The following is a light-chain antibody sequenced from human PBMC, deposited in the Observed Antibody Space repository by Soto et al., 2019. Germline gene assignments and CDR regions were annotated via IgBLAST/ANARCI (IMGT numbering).Light chain of an antibody. CDR1: QHIYSN. Sequence: IVMTQSPATLSVSPGERATLSCRASQHIYSNVGWYQQRPGQAPRLLIYRASTRAPGMSARFSGSGYGTEFTLTISSLQSEDFTVYSCLQYHNLWAFGQGTKVDIK. J-gene: IGKJ1*01. CDR3: LQYHNLWA. V-gene: IGKV3-15*01. CDR2: RAS.